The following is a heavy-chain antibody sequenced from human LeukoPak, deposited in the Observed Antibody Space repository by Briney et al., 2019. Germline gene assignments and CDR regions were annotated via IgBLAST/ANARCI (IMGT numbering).Heavy chain of an antibody. Sequence: PSETLSLTCAVYGGSFSGYYWSWIRQPPGEGLEWIGEINHSGSTNYNPSLKSRVTISVDTSKNQFSLKLSSVTAADTAVYYCARGHRDFDIVVVPAATIDAFDIWGQGTMVTVSS. J-gene: IGHJ3*02. D-gene: IGHD2-2*01. V-gene: IGHV4-34*01. CDR3: ARGHRDFDIVVVPAATIDAFDI. CDR2: INHSGST. CDR1: GGSFSGYY.